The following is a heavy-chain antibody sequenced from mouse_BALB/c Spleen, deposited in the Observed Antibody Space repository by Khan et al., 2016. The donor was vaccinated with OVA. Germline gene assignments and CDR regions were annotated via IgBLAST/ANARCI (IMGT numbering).Heavy chain of an antibody. D-gene: IGHD1-2*01. J-gene: IGHJ3*01. CDR3: ARMNYFGYTFAY. CDR2: ISPGSGDT. V-gene: IGHV1-77*01. Sequence: QVQLQQSGAELARPGASVKLSCKASGYTFTDYYINWVKQRTGQGLEWLGEISPGSGDTYYNEKFKGKATLTADKSSSTVYMQLSSLTAESSAVYFCARMNYFGYTFAYWGQGTLVTVSA. CDR1: GYTFTDYY.